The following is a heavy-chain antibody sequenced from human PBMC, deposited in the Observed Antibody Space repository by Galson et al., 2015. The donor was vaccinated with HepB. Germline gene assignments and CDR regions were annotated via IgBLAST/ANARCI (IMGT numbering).Heavy chain of an antibody. V-gene: IGHV5-10-1*01. CDR1: GYTFTSYW. Sequence: QSGAEVKKPGESLKISCKGSGYTFTSYWITWVRQMPGKGLEWMGRIDPSDSHTTYSPSFQGHVTISADRSTSTVYLQWNSLTASDTAMYYCARRRGIAAAAREAYWGQGTLVTVSS. J-gene: IGHJ4*02. CDR3: ARRRGIAAAAREAY. D-gene: IGHD6-13*01. CDR2: IDPSDSHT.